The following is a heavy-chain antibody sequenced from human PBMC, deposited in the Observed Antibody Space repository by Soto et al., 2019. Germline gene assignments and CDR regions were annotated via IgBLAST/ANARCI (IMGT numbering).Heavy chain of an antibody. CDR3: ARHYASGTYSVDY. V-gene: IGHV3-74*01. D-gene: IGHD3-10*01. CDR2: INGDGSST. Sequence: EVQLVESGGDLVQPGGSLRLSCAASGFTFSNYLMHWVRQAPGKGLVWVSRINGDGSSTSYATSVKGRFTISRDNAKNTVYLQMNSLRDEDTAVYYCARHYASGTYSVDYWGQGTLVTVSS. J-gene: IGHJ4*02. CDR1: GFTFSNYL.